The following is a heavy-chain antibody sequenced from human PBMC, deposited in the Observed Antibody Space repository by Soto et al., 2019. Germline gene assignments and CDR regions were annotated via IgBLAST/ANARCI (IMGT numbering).Heavy chain of an antibody. Sequence: ASVKVSCKASGYTFTSYGISWVRQAPGQGLEWMGWISAYNGNTSYAQKLQGRVTMTTDTSTSTAYMELRSLRSDDTAVYYCARDPVYYYGSGTGPHYFDYWGQGTLVTVSS. CDR2: ISAYNGNT. D-gene: IGHD3-10*01. V-gene: IGHV1-18*01. CDR3: ARDPVYYYGSGTGPHYFDY. CDR1: GYTFTSYG. J-gene: IGHJ4*02.